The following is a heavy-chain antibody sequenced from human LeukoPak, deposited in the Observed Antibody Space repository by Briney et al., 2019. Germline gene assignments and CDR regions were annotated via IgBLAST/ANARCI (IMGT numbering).Heavy chain of an antibody. J-gene: IGHJ4*02. V-gene: IGHV5-51*01. CDR3: ARQGVYYSDSSAFYY. CDR1: GYRFTNYW. Sequence: GESLKISCKGSGYRFTNYWIGWVRQMPGKGLELMGSIYPGDSDTRYSPSFQGQVTISADKSITTAYLHWSSLKASDTAIYYCARQGVYYSDSSAFYYRGQGTLVTVSS. D-gene: IGHD3-22*01. CDR2: IYPGDSDT.